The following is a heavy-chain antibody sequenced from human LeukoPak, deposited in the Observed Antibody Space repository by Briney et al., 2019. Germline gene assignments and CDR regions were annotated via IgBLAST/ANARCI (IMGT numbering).Heavy chain of an antibody. CDR1: GFTFSSYW. D-gene: IGHD3-10*01. CDR2: IKQDGSEK. V-gene: IGHV3-7*03. CDR3: AREALWFGDQLDGWVKPLEDYYYYYIDV. Sequence: PGGSLRLSCAASGFTFSSYWMSWVRQAPGKGLEWVANIKQDGSEKYYVDSVKGRFTISRDNAKNSLYLQMNSLRAEDTAVYYCAREALWFGDQLDGWVKPLEDYYYYYIDVWGKGTTVTISS. J-gene: IGHJ6*03.